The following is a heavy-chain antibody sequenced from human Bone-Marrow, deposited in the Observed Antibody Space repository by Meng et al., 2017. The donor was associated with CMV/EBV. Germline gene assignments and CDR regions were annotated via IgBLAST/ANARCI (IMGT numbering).Heavy chain of an antibody. CDR2: IKQDGSEA. Sequence: GESLKISCVASGFTFTSYLMSWVRQAPGKGLEWVANIKQDGSEAYYEDSVKGRFTISRGNTKNSLYLQMNSLRVEDTAVYYCAREEGDFWGQGTLVTVSS. V-gene: IGHV3-7*01. CDR1: GFTFTSYL. J-gene: IGHJ4*02. D-gene: IGHD3-3*01. CDR3: AREEGDF.